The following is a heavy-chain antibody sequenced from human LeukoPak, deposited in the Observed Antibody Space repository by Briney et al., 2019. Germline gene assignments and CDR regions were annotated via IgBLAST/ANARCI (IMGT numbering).Heavy chain of an antibody. V-gene: IGHV3-15*01. CDR3: TTDSVFYYYYGMDV. CDR2: IKTKTDGGTT. J-gene: IGHJ6*02. Sequence: WIRQPPGKGLEWVGRIKTKTDGGTTDYAAPVKGRFTISRDDSKNTLYLQMNSLKTEDTAVYYCTTDSVFYYYYGMDVWGQGTTVTVSS.